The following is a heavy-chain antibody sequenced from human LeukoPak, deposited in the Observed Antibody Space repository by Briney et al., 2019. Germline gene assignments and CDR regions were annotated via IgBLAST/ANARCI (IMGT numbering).Heavy chain of an antibody. V-gene: IGHV3-23*01. CDR1: GFSLSNYA. D-gene: IGHD4-23*01. CDR2: ISEKGGST. J-gene: IGHJ4*02. CDR3: ARALTTVVRGKAFDY. Sequence: GGSLRLSCVVPGFSLSNYAMSWVRQAPGKGLEWVSYISEKGGSTTYGDSVKGRFTISRDNSLNTVYLQMNSLRAEDTAVYYCARALTTVVRGKAFDYWGQGTLVTVSS.